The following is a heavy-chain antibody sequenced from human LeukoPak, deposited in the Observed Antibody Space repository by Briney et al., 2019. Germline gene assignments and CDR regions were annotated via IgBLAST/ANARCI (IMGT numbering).Heavy chain of an antibody. Sequence: SETLSLTCTVSGGSISSYYWSWIRQPAGKGLEWIGRIYSSGSTTYNPSLKSRVTISVDTSKNQFSLKLSSVTAADTAVYYCARHAGVARPFDYWGQGTLVTVSS. CDR1: GGSISSYY. V-gene: IGHV4-4*07. D-gene: IGHD6-6*01. CDR2: IYSSGST. CDR3: ARHAGVARPFDY. J-gene: IGHJ4*02.